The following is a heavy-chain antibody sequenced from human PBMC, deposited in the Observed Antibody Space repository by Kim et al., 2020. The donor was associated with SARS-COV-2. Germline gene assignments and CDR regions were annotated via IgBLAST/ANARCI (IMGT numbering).Heavy chain of an antibody. CDR3: ASPLWDCSSTSCFDY. Sequence: SQTLSLTCTVSGGSISSSSYYWGWIRQPPGKGLEWIGSIYYSGSTYYNPSLKSRVTISVDTSKNQFSLKLSSVTAADTAVYYCASPLWDCSSTSCFDYWGQGTLVTVSS. CDR1: GGSISSSSYY. V-gene: IGHV4-39*01. J-gene: IGHJ4*02. CDR2: IYYSGST. D-gene: IGHD2-2*01.